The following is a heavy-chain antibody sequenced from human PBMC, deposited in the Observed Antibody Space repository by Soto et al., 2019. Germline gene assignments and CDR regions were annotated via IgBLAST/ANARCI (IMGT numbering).Heavy chain of an antibody. CDR3: ARIWVGYCSGGSCYSFYYMDV. V-gene: IGHV4-39*01. J-gene: IGHJ6*03. CDR2: IYYRGST. CDR1: GGSISSSSYY. D-gene: IGHD2-15*01. Sequence: QLQLQESGPGLVKPSETLSLTCTVSGGSISSSSYYWGWIRQPPGKGLEWIGSIYYRGSTDYNPSLKSRVTISVDTSKNQFSLKLSSVTAADTAVYFCARIWVGYCSGGSCYSFYYMDVWGKGTTLTVSS.